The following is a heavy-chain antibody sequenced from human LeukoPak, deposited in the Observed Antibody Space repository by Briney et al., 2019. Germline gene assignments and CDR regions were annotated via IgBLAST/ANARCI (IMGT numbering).Heavy chain of an antibody. V-gene: IGHV1-18*01. CDR1: GYTFTSYG. Sequence: ASVKVSCKASGYTFTSYGISWVRQAPGQGLEWMGWISAYNGNTNYAQKLQGRVTMTTDTPTSTAYVELRSLRSDDTAVYYCARDLLAYCGGDCSYDYWGQGTLVTVSS. D-gene: IGHD2-21*02. J-gene: IGHJ4*02. CDR2: ISAYNGNT. CDR3: ARDLLAYCGGDCSYDY.